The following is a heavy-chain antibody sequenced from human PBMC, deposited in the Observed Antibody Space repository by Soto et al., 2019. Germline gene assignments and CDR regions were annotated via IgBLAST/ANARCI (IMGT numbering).Heavy chain of an antibody. CDR2: IKQDGTEK. Sequence: GGSLRLSCAASGFTFSINWITWVRQPPGRGLDWVANIKQDGTEKYYVDHVKGRFTISRDNAKNSLFLQMNSLRAEDTAMYYCARDCSSISCYVEGTYYYGMDVWGQGTTVTVSS. D-gene: IGHD2-2*01. CDR1: GFTFSINW. V-gene: IGHV3-7*03. CDR3: ARDCSSISCYVEGTYYYGMDV. J-gene: IGHJ6*02.